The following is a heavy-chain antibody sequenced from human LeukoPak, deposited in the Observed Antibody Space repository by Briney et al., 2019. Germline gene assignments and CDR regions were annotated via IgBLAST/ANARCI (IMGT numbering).Heavy chain of an antibody. Sequence: GASVKVSCKASRYTFTSYGISWVRQAPGQGLEWMGWISAYNGNTNYAQKLQGRVTMTTDTSTSTAYMELRSLRSDDTAVYYCARVGYCTNGVCYDAFDIWGQGTMVTVSS. V-gene: IGHV1-18*01. J-gene: IGHJ3*02. D-gene: IGHD2-8*01. CDR2: ISAYNGNT. CDR3: ARVGYCTNGVCYDAFDI. CDR1: RYTFTSYG.